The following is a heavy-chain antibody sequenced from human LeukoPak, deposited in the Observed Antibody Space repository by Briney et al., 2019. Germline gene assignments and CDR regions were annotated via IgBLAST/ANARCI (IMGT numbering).Heavy chain of an antibody. D-gene: IGHD6-13*01. CDR2: IYYSGST. J-gene: IGHJ3*02. V-gene: IGHV4-39*01. CDR1: GGSISSSSYY. Sequence: PSETLSLTCTVSGGSISSSSYYRGWIRQPPGKGLEWIGSIYYSGSTYYNPSLKSRVTISVDTSKNQFSLKLSSVTAADTAVYYCARPGYSRDHDAFDIWGQGTMVTVSS. CDR3: ARPGYSRDHDAFDI.